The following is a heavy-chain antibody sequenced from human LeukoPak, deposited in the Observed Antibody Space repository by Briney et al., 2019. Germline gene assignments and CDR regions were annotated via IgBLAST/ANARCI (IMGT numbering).Heavy chain of an antibody. CDR2: ISDSGGST. J-gene: IGHJ6*03. Sequence: PGEPLRLSCAASGFTFSRYAMSWVRQAPGKGLEWVSAISDSGGSTNYADSVKGRFTISRDNSKNTLYLQMNSLRAEDTAIYYCAKDYRDSSGAYYYMDVWGKGTTVTVSS. D-gene: IGHD3-22*01. CDR1: GFTFSRYA. CDR3: AKDYRDSSGAYYYMDV. V-gene: IGHV3-23*01.